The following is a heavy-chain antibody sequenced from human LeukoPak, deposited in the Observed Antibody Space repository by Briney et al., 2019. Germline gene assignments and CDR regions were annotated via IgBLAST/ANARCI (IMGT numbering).Heavy chain of an antibody. CDR1: GYIFTSYA. D-gene: IGHD4-11*01. CDR3: ASIGLTVTTTDY. CDR2: INAGNGNT. Sequence: ASVKVSCKASGYIFTSYAMHWVRQAPGQRLEWMGWINAGNGNTKYSQKFQGRVTITRDTSASTAYMELSSLRSEDTAVYYCASIGLTVTTTDYWGQGTLVTVSS. J-gene: IGHJ4*02. V-gene: IGHV1-3*01.